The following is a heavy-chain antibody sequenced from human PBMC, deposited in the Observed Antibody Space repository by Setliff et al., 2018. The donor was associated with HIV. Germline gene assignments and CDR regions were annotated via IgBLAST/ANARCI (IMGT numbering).Heavy chain of an antibody. Sequence: PSETLSLTCTVSGGPISSSHYYWGWIRQPPGKGLEWIGTVYYSGSTYYNPSLKSRVTISVDTAKKQFSLRLRSVTATDTAVYYCARVSIAASGPLNWFDTWGQGALVTVSS. J-gene: IGHJ5*02. CDR2: VYYSGST. D-gene: IGHD6-13*01. CDR3: ARVSIAASGPLNWFDT. CDR1: GGPISSSHYY. V-gene: IGHV4-39*02.